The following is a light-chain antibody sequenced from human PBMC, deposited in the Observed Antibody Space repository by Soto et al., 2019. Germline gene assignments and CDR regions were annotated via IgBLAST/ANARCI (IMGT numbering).Light chain of an antibody. CDR2: EVS. CDR3: SSYAGSTHVV. J-gene: IGLJ2*01. V-gene: IGLV2-8*01. Sequence: QSALTQPPSASGSPGQSVTISCTGTSSDVGGYNCVSWYQQHPGKAPKLMIYEVSKRPSGVPDRFSGSKSGNTASLTVSGLQAEDEADYYCSSYAGSTHVVFGGGTKLTVL. CDR1: SSDVGGYNC.